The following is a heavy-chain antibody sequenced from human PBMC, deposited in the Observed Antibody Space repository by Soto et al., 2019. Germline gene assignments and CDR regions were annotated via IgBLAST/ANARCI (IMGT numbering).Heavy chain of an antibody. Sequence: PGGSLRLSCAASGFTFGDYAMNWFRQAPGKGLEWVGFIRSNTYGGTTEYAASVKGRFTISRDDSENIAYLQMNSLKSEDTAMYYCTRAKGFSGYEAVDHWGQGT. D-gene: IGHD5-12*01. J-gene: IGHJ4*02. CDR2: IRSNTYGGTT. CDR1: GFTFGDYA. CDR3: TRAKGFSGYEAVDH. V-gene: IGHV3-49*03.